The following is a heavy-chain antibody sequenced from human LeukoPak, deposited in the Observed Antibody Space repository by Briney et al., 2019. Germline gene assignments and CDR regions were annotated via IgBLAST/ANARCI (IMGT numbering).Heavy chain of an antibody. J-gene: IGHJ4*02. CDR1: GGSISSGGYY. D-gene: IGHD3-10*01. CDR3: ARDRSNTMVRGVID. V-gene: IGHV4-31*03. CDR2: IYYSGST. Sequence: SQTLSLTCTVSGGSISSGGYYWSWIRQHPGKGLEWIGYIYYSGSTYYNPSLKSRVTISVDTSKNQFSLKLSSVTAADTAVYYCARDRSNTMVRGVIDWGQGTLVTVSS.